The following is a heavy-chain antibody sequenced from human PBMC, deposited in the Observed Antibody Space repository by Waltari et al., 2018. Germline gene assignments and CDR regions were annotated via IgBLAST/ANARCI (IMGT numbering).Heavy chain of an antibody. CDR2: IYSGGST. D-gene: IGHD6-6*01. CDR3: AKAIAARWVSEIDY. Sequence: EMQLLESGGGLVQPGGSLRLSCAASGFTFSSYAMSWVRQAPGKGLEWVSVIYSGGSTYYADSVKGRFTISRDNSKNTLYLQMNSLRAEDTAVYYCAKAIAARWVSEIDYWGQGTLVTVSS. V-gene: IGHV3-23*03. CDR1: GFTFSSYA. J-gene: IGHJ4*02.